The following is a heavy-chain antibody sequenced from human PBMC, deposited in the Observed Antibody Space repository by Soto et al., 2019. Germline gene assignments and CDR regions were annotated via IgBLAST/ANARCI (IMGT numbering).Heavy chain of an antibody. D-gene: IGHD3-22*01. J-gene: IGHJ4*02. CDR1: GFTFSRYA. V-gene: IGHV3-30-3*01. CDR2: ISYDGSNK. CDR3: ARDHGSGYYSHFVY. Sequence: QVQLVESGGGVDQPGRSLRLSCAASGFTFSRYAMHWVRQAPGKGLEWVAVISYDGSNKYYVDSVKGRFTISRDNSKNTLYLQMNSVRAEDTAVYYCARDHGSGYYSHFVYWGQGTLVTVSS.